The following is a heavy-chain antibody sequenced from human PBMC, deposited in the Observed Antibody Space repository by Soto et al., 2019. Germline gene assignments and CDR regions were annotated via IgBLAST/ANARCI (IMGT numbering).Heavy chain of an antibody. CDR1: GCSISSDSYY. V-gene: IGHV4-30-2*01. D-gene: IGHD3-22*01. CDR2: ISHSGST. CDR3: ARGAPVVNDY. Sequence: SETLSLTSTVSGCSISSDSYYWGWIRQPPGKGLEWIGYISHSGSTYYNPSLKSRVTISVDRSKNQFSLKLSSVTAADTAVYYCARGAPVVNDYWGQGTLVTVPQ. J-gene: IGHJ4*02.